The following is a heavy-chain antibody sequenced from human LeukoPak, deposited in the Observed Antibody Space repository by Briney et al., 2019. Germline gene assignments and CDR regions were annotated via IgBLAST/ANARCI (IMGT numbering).Heavy chain of an antibody. D-gene: IGHD2-2*01. CDR2: IYPGDSDT. V-gene: IGHV5-51*01. CDR3: ARQFMGSTSYFDY. J-gene: IGHJ4*02. CDR1: GYSFTSYW. Sequence: ESLKISCKASGYSFTSYWVGWVRQMPGKGLEWMGIIYPGDSDTRCSPSFQGQVTISADKSISTAYLQWSSLKASDTAMYYCARQFMGSTSYFDYWGQGTLVTVSS.